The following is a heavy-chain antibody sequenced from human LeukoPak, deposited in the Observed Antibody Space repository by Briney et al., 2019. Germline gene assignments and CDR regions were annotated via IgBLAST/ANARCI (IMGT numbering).Heavy chain of an antibody. CDR2: INPYSGYT. Sequence: ASVKISCKASGYTFSDYFIHWVRQAPGQGLEWMGRINPYSGYTNYAQKFHGRVTMTRDSSVRTAYMEVSSLTSDDTAIYYCAKEHITTVTPGDCWGQGTPLTDSS. V-gene: IGHV1-2*06. J-gene: IGHJ4*02. D-gene: IGHD4-17*01. CDR3: AKEHITTVTPGDC. CDR1: GYTFSDYF.